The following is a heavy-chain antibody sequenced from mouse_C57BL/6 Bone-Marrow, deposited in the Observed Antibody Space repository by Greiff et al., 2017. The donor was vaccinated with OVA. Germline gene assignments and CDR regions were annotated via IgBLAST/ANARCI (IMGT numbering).Heavy chain of an antibody. V-gene: IGHV1-81*01. CDR2: IYPRSGNT. CDR1: GYTFTSYG. Sequence: QVQLQQSGAELARPGASVKLSCKASGYTFTSYGISWVKQRTGQGLEWIGEIYPRSGNTYYNEKFKGKATLTADKSYSTAYMEISSLTSEDSAFYFCASSSVTTVVAKGYAMDYWGQGTSVTVSS. CDR3: ASSSVTTVVAKGYAMDY. J-gene: IGHJ4*01. D-gene: IGHD1-1*01.